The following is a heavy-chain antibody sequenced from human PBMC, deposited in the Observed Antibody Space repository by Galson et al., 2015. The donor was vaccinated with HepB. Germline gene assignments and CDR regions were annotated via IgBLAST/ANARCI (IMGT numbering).Heavy chain of an antibody. Sequence: SLRLSCAASGFTFSSYAMTWVRQAPGKGLEWVAVIWYDGSNKYYANSVKGRFTISRDNSKNTLYLQMNSLRAEDTAVYYCARDPNYDYIWGSHDFYYMDVWGKGTTVTVSS. V-gene: IGHV3-33*08. D-gene: IGHD3-16*01. J-gene: IGHJ6*03. CDR1: GFTFSSYA. CDR2: IWYDGSNK. CDR3: ARDPNYDYIWGSHDFYYMDV.